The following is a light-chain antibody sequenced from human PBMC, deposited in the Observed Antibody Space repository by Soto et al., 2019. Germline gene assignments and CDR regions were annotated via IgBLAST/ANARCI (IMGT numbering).Light chain of an antibody. CDR1: QSMSSY. V-gene: IGKV1-39*01. CDR2: APS. CDR3: QQSYSSPFT. J-gene: IGKJ3*01. Sequence: DIQMTQSPSSLSASVGDRVTITCRASQSMSSYLNWYQQKPRKAPNLLIYAPSSLQSGVPSKFSGSGSVTDFTLTISRLQPEDFATYYCQQSYSSPFTFGPGTKVDIK.